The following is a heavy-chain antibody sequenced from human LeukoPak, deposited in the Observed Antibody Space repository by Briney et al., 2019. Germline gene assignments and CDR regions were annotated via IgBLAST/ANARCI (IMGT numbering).Heavy chain of an antibody. CDR2: IYYSGST. J-gene: IGHJ3*02. D-gene: IGHD2-2*01. V-gene: IGHV4-59*08. CDR3: ARDSYLDAFDI. CDR1: GGSFSGYY. Sequence: SETLSLTCAVYGGSFSGYYWSWIRQPPGKGLEWIGYIYYSGSTNYNPSLKSRVTISVDTSKNQFSLKLSSVTAADTAVYYCARDSYLDAFDIWGQGTMVTVSS.